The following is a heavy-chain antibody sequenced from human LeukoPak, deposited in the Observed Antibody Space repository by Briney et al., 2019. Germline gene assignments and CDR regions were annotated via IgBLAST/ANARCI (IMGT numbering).Heavy chain of an antibody. CDR3: GKTTTGYSSGRYPGWPVDY. CDR1: GFTFNSYA. V-gene: IGHV3-23*01. Sequence: SGGSLRLSCAASGFTFNSYAMYWVRQAPGKGLEWVSGIFGSGGSAHYADSVKGRFTISRDNSKNTVYLQMDSLRVEDTAVYYGGKTTTGYSSGRYPGWPVDYWGQGTLVTVSS. D-gene: IGHD6-19*01. J-gene: IGHJ4*02. CDR2: IFGSGGSA.